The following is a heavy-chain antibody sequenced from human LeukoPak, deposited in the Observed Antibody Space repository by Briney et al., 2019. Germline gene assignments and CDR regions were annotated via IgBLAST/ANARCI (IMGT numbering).Heavy chain of an antibody. Sequence: GGSLRLSCAASGFTSSSYGMHWVRQAPGKGLEWVAFIRYDGSNKYYADSVKGRFTISRDNSKNTLYLQMNSLRAEDTAVYYCAKDTLTRKGYDYWGQGTLVTVSS. V-gene: IGHV3-30*02. CDR2: IRYDGSNK. D-gene: IGHD2-15*01. CDR3: AKDTLTRKGYDY. J-gene: IGHJ4*02. CDR1: GFTSSSYG.